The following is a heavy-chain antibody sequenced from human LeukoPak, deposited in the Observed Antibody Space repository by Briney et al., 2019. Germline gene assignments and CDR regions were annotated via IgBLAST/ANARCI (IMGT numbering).Heavy chain of an antibody. D-gene: IGHD1-26*01. Sequence: SETLSLTCTVSGGSISTYYWSWIRQPPGKGLEWIGYIYYSGGTSYNPSLKSRVTISVDTSKNQFSLKLNSVTAADTAVYYCAREEALGSGSFDYWGQGTLVTVSS. J-gene: IGHJ4*02. CDR3: AREEALGSGSFDY. CDR2: IYYSGGT. V-gene: IGHV4-59*01. CDR1: GGSISTYY.